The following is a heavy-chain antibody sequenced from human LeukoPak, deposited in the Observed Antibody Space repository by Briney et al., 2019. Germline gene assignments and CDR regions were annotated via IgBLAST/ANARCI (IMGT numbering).Heavy chain of an antibody. Sequence: GGSLRLSCAASGFTFSSYGMSWVRQAPGKGLEWVSAISGSGGSTYCADSVKGRFTISRDNSKNTLYLQMNSLRAEDTAVYYCAKKALVGATYNWFDPWGQGTLVTVSS. J-gene: IGHJ5*02. CDR2: ISGSGGST. CDR1: GFTFSSYG. D-gene: IGHD1-26*01. CDR3: AKKALVGATYNWFDP. V-gene: IGHV3-23*01.